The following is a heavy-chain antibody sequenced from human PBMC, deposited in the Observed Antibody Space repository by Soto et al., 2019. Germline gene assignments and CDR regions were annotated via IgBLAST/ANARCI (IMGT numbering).Heavy chain of an antibody. CDR2: ISGSGGDT. Sequence: EVPLLESGGNLVQPGGSLRLSCAASGLIFSDYAMSWVRQAPGKGLECVACISGSGGDTFYADSVKGRFTISRDNSKNTLSLHMNSLRVDDTAVYFCAKDRFGIVGPVDYWGQGTLVTVSS. CDR3: AKDRFGIVGPVDY. D-gene: IGHD1-26*01. J-gene: IGHJ4*02. CDR1: GLIFSDYA. V-gene: IGHV3-23*01.